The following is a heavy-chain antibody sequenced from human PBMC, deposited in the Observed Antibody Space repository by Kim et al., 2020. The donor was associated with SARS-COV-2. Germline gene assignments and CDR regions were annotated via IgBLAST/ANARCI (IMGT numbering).Heavy chain of an antibody. D-gene: IGHD2-21*01. V-gene: IGHV3-23*01. CDR1: GFTFRSHA. CDR3: AREERGGGGGSCYTLDY. J-gene: IGHJ4*01. CDR2: ISSGSDYI. Sequence: GGSLRLSCAGSGFTFRSHAMAWVRQAPGKGLDWVSAISSGSDYIYYADSVKGRFTISRDNSKGTVSLQMSSLRVEDTAVYYCAREERGGGGGSCYTLDY.